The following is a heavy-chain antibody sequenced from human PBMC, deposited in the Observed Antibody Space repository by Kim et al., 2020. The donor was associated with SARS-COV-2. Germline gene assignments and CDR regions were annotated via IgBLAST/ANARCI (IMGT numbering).Heavy chain of an antibody. V-gene: IGHV4-30-2*01. CDR3: ALGRYFDWLPFRY. CDR1: GGSISSGGYS. D-gene: IGHD3-9*01. J-gene: IGHJ4*02. CDR2: IYYSGST. Sequence: SETLSLTCAVSGGSISSGGYSGSWIRQPPGKGLEWIGYIYYSGSTYYNPSLKSRVTISVDRSKNQFSLKLSSVTTADTAVYYCALGRYFDWLPFRYWGQGTLVTVSS.